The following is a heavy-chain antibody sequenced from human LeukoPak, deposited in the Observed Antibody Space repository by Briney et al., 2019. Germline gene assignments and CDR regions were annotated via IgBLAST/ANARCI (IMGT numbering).Heavy chain of an antibody. CDR3: ARDSPPAYCSSGSCYFDS. CDR1: GGSISSSSYY. V-gene: IGHV4-61*02. CDR2: IYTSGST. Sequence: PSETLSLTCTVSGGSISSSSYYWSWIRQPAGKGLEWIGRIYTSGSTDYNPSLKSRVTISRDTSKNEFSLILSSLTAADTAVYYCARDSPPAYCSSGSCYFDSWGQGTLVTVSS. J-gene: IGHJ4*02. D-gene: IGHD2-15*01.